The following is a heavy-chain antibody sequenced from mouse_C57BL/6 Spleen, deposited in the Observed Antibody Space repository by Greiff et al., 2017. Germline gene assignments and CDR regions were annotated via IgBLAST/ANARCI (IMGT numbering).Heavy chain of an antibody. D-gene: IGHD1-1*01. Sequence: DVQLVESGGGLVKPGGSLKLSCAASGFTFSDYGMHWVRQAPEKGLEWVAYISSGSSTIYYADTVKGRFTISRDNAKNTLFLQMTSLRSEDTAMYYCARELYYYGSSPHFDYWGQGTTLTVSS. CDR3: ARELYYYGSSPHFDY. CDR2: ISSGSSTI. CDR1: GFTFSDYG. V-gene: IGHV5-17*01. J-gene: IGHJ2*01.